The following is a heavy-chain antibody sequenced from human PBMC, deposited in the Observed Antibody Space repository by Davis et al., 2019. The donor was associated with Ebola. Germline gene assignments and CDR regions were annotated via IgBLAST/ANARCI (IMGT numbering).Heavy chain of an antibody. J-gene: IGHJ4*02. V-gene: IGHV3-21*01. CDR2: ISRRSSHI. CDR3: ARDHSTGWGLDY. D-gene: IGHD6-19*01. Sequence: GESLKISCAASGFNFSYYNMNWARQAPGKGLEWVASISRRSSHIYYADSVKGRFTISRDNAKASLFLQMNSLRAEDTAVYYCARDHSTGWGLDYWGQGTLVTVSS. CDR1: GFNFSYYN.